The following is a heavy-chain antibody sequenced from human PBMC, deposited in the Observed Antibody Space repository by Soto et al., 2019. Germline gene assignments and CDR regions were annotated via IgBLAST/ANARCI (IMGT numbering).Heavy chain of an antibody. CDR1: GFTFSSYG. CDR3: AKDGAYYDFWSGRPNYYYYGMDV. Sequence: PGGSLRLSCAASGFTFSSYGMSWVRQSPGKGLEWVSAISGSGGSTYYADSVKGRFTISRDNCKNTLYLQMNSLRAGDTAVYYCAKDGAYYDFWSGRPNYYYYGMDVWGHGTTVTVSS. CDR2: ISGSGGST. V-gene: IGHV3-23*01. D-gene: IGHD3-3*01. J-gene: IGHJ6*02.